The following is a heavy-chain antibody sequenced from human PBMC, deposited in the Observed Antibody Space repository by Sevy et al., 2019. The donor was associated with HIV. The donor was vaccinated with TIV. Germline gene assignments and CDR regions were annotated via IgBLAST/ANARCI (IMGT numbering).Heavy chain of an antibody. J-gene: IGHJ4*02. Sequence: GGSLRLSCAASGFTFSSYAMSWVRQAPGKGLEWVSAISGSGGSTYYADSVKGRFTISRDNSKNTLYLQMNSLRADDTAVYYCAKGNYDILTGYPRGPLGYWGQGTLVTVSS. CDR3: AKGNYDILTGYPRGPLGY. CDR1: GFTFSSYA. D-gene: IGHD3-9*01. V-gene: IGHV3-23*01. CDR2: ISGSGGST.